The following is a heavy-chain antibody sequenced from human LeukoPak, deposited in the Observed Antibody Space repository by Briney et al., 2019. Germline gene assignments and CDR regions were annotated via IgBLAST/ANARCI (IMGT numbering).Heavy chain of an antibody. J-gene: IGHJ4*02. V-gene: IGHV1-18*01. Sequence: ASVKVSCKASGYTFTSHGISWVRQAPGQGLEWMGWVTAYYGNTNYAQKLQGRVTMTTDTSTSTAYMELRNLRSDDTAVYYCARNAGSFFSVLDYWGQGTLVTVSS. CDR1: GYTFTSHG. CDR3: ARNAGSFFSVLDY. CDR2: VTAYYGNT. D-gene: IGHD1-26*01.